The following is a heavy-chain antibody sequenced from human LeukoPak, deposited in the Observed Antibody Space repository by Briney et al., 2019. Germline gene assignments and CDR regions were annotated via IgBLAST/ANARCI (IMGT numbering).Heavy chain of an antibody. D-gene: IGHD2-2*01. Sequence: PSETLSLTCSVSGGSINSGGSSWNWIRQPPGKGLEWIGHVYISGSTFYDPSLKTRVTISLDRSKNQFSLKLTSVTAADTAVYYCASPFYCNSTTCYDSWGQGTLVTVSS. CDR1: GGSINSGGSS. V-gene: IGHV4-30-2*01. CDR2: VYISGST. CDR3: ASPFYCNSTTCYDS. J-gene: IGHJ4*02.